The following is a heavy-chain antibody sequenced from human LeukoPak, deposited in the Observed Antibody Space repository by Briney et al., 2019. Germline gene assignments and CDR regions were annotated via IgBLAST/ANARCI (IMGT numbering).Heavy chain of an antibody. Sequence: SETLSLTCTVSGGSISSSSYYWSWIRQPPGKGLEWIGEINHSGSTNYNPSLKSRVTISVDTSKNQFSLKLSSVTAADTAVYYCASVDVVVVPDYWGQGTLVTVSS. J-gene: IGHJ4*02. D-gene: IGHD2-2*01. CDR3: ASVDVVVVPDY. CDR2: INHSGST. CDR1: GGSISSSSYY. V-gene: IGHV4-39*07.